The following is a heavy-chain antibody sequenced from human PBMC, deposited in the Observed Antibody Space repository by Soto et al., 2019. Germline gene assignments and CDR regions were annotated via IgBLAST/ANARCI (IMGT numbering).Heavy chain of an antibody. V-gene: IGHV3-23*01. CDR3: ARDYYDTSGYPNTFDM. D-gene: IGHD3-22*01. CDR1: GFTFSTYA. Sequence: PGGSLRLSCAASGFTFSTYAMSWVRQAPGKGLEWVSAISRSGGSTYYADSVKGRFTISRDNSKNTLYLQMNSLRAEDTAVYHCARDYYDTSGYPNTFDMWGQGTMVTVSS. CDR2: ISRSGGST. J-gene: IGHJ3*02.